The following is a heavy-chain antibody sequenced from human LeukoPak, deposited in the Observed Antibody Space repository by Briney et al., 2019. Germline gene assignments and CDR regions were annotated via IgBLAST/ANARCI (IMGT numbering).Heavy chain of an antibody. CDR2: INPSGGST. Sequence: ASVKLSCKASGYTFTSYYMHWVRQAPGQGLEWMGIINPSGGSTSYAQKFQGRVTMTRDMSTSTVYMELSSLRSEDTAVYYCARDFGPNTYYYDSSGRFDYWGQGTLVTVSS. CDR3: ARDFGPNTYYYDSSGRFDY. J-gene: IGHJ4*02. D-gene: IGHD3-22*01. CDR1: GYTFTSYY. V-gene: IGHV1-46*01.